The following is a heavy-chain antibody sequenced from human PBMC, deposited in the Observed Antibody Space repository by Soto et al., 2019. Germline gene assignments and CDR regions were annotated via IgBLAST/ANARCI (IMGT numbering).Heavy chain of an antibody. D-gene: IGHD3-10*01. CDR2: ISSSSNTI. CDR3: GRERETFYYGSGTYSFDY. CDR1: GFTFSTYS. Sequence: EVQLVESGGGLVQPGGSLRLSCAASGFTFSTYSMNWVRQAPGKGLEWVSYISSSSNTIYYADSVKGRFTISRDNAKNSLYLQMNSLRDEDTAVYYCGRERETFYYGSGTYSFDYWGQGTLVTVSS. J-gene: IGHJ4*02. V-gene: IGHV3-48*02.